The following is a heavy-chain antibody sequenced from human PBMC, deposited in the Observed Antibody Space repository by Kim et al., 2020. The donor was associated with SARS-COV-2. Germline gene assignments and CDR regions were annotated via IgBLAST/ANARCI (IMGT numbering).Heavy chain of an antibody. Sequence: ASVKVSCKASGYTFTSYAMNWVRRAPGQGLEWMGWINTNTGNPTYAQGFTGRFVFSLDTSVSTAYLQISSLKAEDTAVYYCAREAGSIAVAVLDYWGQGTLVTVSS. CDR1: GYTFTSYA. J-gene: IGHJ4*02. D-gene: IGHD6-19*01. CDR2: INTNTGNP. V-gene: IGHV7-4-1*02. CDR3: AREAGSIAVAVLDY.